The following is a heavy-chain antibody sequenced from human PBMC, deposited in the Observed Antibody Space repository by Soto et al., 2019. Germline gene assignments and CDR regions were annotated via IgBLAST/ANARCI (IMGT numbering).Heavy chain of an antibody. J-gene: IGHJ6*02. CDR1: GYSFTSYW. CDR3: ARHPPDGMDV. Sequence: GEPVKISCKGSGYSFTSYWIGWVRQMPGKGLEWMGIIYPGDSDTRYSPSFQGHVTISAVKSISTAYLQWSSLKASDTALYYCARHPPDGMDVWGQGTTVTVSS. V-gene: IGHV5-51*01. CDR2: IYPGDSDT.